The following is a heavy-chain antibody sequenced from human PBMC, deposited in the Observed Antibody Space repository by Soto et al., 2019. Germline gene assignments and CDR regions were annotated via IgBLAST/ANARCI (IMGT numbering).Heavy chain of an antibody. CDR3: ARGEHHPIYYYYYGMDV. J-gene: IGHJ6*02. D-gene: IGHD1-26*01. Sequence: PSETLSLTCTVSGGSISSYYWSWIRQPAGKGLEWIGRIYTSGSTNYNPSLKSRVTMSVDTSKNQFSLKLSSVTAADTAVYYCARGEHHPIYYYYYGMDVWGQGTTVTVSS. CDR1: GGSISSYY. V-gene: IGHV4-4*07. CDR2: IYTSGST.